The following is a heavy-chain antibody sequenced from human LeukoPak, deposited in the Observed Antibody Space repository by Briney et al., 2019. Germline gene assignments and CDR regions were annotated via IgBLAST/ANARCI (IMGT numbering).Heavy chain of an antibody. J-gene: IGHJ4*02. CDR2: IYYSGST. CDR3: ARGLSVVVPAATFDYFDY. Sequence: SETLSLTCTVSGGSISSGDYYWSWIRQPPGKGLEWIGYIYYSGSTYYNPSLKNRVTISVDTSKNQFSLRLSSVTAADTAVYYCARGLSVVVPAATFDYFDYWGQGTLVTVSS. V-gene: IGHV4-30-4*08. D-gene: IGHD2-2*01. CDR1: GGSISSGDYY.